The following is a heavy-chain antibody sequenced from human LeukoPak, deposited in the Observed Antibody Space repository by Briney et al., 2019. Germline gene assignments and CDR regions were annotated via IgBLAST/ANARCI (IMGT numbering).Heavy chain of an antibody. CDR3: ARGREYYYDSSGYHDYGMDV. J-gene: IGHJ6*02. Sequence: SQTLSLTCTVSGGSISSGDYYWSWIRQPPGKGLEWIGFIYYSGSTYYNPSLKSRVTISVDTSKNQFSLKLSSVTAADTAVYYCARGREYYYDSSGYHDYGMDVWGQGTTVTVSS. CDR1: GGSISSGDYY. CDR2: IYYSGST. V-gene: IGHV4-30-4*01. D-gene: IGHD3-22*01.